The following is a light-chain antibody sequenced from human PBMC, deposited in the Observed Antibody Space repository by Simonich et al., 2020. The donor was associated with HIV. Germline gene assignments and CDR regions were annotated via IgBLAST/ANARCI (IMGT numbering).Light chain of an antibody. CDR1: QGISNS. CDR3: QQFNSYPCT. J-gene: IGKJ2*02. Sequence: DIQMTQSPSSLSASVGNRVTITCRAGQGISNSLAWYQQKPGKAPKLLLDAAYRLESGVPSRYSGSGSGTDYTLTISTLQPEDFATYYCQQFNSYPCTFGQGTKLEIK. CDR2: AAY. V-gene: IGKV1-NL1*01.